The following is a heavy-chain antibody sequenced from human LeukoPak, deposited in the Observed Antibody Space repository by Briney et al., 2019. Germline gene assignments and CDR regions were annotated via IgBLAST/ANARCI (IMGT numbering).Heavy chain of an antibody. V-gene: IGHV1-18*01. CDR2: ISAYNGNT. Sequence: GGSLRLSCAASGFTFTSYGISWVRQAPGQGLEWMGWISAYNGNTNYAQKLQGRVTMTTDTSTSTAYMELRSLRSDDTAVYYCARDTIFGVVTDYWGQGTLVTVSS. D-gene: IGHD3-3*01. CDR3: ARDTIFGVVTDY. CDR1: GFTFTSYG. J-gene: IGHJ4*02.